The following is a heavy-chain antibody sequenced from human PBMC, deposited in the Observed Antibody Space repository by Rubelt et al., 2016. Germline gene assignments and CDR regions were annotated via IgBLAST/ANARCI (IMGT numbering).Heavy chain of an antibody. CDR2: ISSSGSTI. J-gene: IGHJ4*02. Sequence: EVQLVESGGGLVQPGGSLRLSCAASGFTFSSYEMNWVRQAPGKGLEWVSYISSSGSTIYYADSVKGRFTISRDNAKNSLYLQMNGLRAEDTAVYYCARGGMGGSTGYFDYWGQGTLVTVSS. CDR3: ARGGMGGSTGYFDY. CDR1: GFTFSSYE. D-gene: IGHD1-26*01. V-gene: IGHV3-48*03.